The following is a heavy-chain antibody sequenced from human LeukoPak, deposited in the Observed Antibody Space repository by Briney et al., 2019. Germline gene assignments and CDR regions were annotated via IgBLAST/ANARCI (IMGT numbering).Heavy chain of an antibody. CDR3: ATAKGVVPAARGYLFDY. CDR1: GGSFSGYY. D-gene: IGHD2-2*01. CDR2: INHSGST. Sequence: PSETLSLTCAVYGGSFSGYYWSWIRQPPGKGLEWIGEINHSGSTNYNPSLKSRVTISVDTSKNQFSLKLSSVTAADTAVYYCATAKGVVPAARGYLFDYWGQGTLVTVSS. J-gene: IGHJ4*02. V-gene: IGHV4-34*01.